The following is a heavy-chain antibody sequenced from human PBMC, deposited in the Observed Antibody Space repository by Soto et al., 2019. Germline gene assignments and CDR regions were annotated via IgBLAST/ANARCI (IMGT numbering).Heavy chain of an antibody. V-gene: IGHV3-33*01. Sequence: LRLSCAASGFTFSSYGMHWVRQAPGKGLEWVAVIWYDGSNKYYADSVKGRFTISRDNSKNTLYLQMNSLRAEDTAVYYCARYGDYGKTYDYWGQGTLVTVSS. J-gene: IGHJ4*02. CDR1: GFTFSSYG. CDR2: IWYDGSNK. D-gene: IGHD4-17*01. CDR3: ARYGDYGKTYDY.